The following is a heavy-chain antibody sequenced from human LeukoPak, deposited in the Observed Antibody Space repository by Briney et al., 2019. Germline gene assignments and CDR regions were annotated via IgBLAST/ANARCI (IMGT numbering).Heavy chain of an antibody. CDR2: INPNSGGT. CDR3: ARSNYDFWSGYYTGSYFDY. J-gene: IGHJ4*02. D-gene: IGHD3-3*01. CDR1: GYTFTGYY. Sequence: ASVKVSCKASGYTFTGYYMHWVRQAPGQGLEWMGWINPNSGGTNYAQKFQGRVTMTRDTSISTAYMELSRLRSDDTAVYYCARSNYDFWSGYYTGSYFDYWGQGTLVTVSS. V-gene: IGHV1-2*02.